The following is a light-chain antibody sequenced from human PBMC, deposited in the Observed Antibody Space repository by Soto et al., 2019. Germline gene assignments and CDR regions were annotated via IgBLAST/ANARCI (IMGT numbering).Light chain of an antibody. V-gene: IGKV3-20*01. CDR1: QSVRSTY. CDR3: QQYGGSPELFT. J-gene: IGKJ3*01. CDR2: DAS. Sequence: EIVLTQSPGTLSLSPGGRATLSCRASQSVRSTYLAWYQQKPGQAPRLLIYDASSRASGIPERFRGSGSGTDFTLTISRLEPEDFAVYYCQQYGGSPELFTFGPGTKVDIK.